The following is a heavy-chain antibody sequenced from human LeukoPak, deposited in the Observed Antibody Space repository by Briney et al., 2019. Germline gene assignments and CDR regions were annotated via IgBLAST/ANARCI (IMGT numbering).Heavy chain of an antibody. CDR1: GYTFTNYY. CDR2: INPSGGST. J-gene: IGHJ5*02. CDR3: ARSPHGSSLNWFDP. Sequence: ALVKVSCEASGYTFTNYYIHWVRQAPGQGLEWMGIINPSGGSTTYAQKFQGRVTMSRDTSTRTVYMELRSPRSEGTAVYYCARSPHGSSLNWFDPWGQGTLVTVSS. D-gene: IGHD6-13*01. V-gene: IGHV1-46*01.